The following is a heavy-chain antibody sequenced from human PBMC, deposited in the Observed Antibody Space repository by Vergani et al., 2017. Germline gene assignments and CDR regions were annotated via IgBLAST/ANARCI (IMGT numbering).Heavy chain of an antibody. J-gene: IGHJ4*02. CDR3: TTGASIVVVPAAIDDY. Sequence: VQLVESGGGLVKPGGSLRLSCAASGFTFSNAWMSWVRQAPGKGLEWVGRIKSKTDGGTTDYAAPVKGRFTISRDDSKNTLYLQMNSLKTEDTAVYYCTTGASIVVVPAAIDDYWGQGTLVTVSS. CDR2: IKSKTDGGTT. V-gene: IGHV3-15*01. D-gene: IGHD2-2*02. CDR1: GFTFSNAW.